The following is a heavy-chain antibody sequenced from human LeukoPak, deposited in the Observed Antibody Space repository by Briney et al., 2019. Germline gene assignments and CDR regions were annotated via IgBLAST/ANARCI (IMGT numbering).Heavy chain of an antibody. V-gene: IGHV2-70*01. CDR2: IDWDDDK. J-gene: IGHJ5*02. CDR1: GFSLRTSGMC. D-gene: IGHD4-11*01. Sequence: SGPTLLNPTPTLTLTCTFSGFSLRTSGMCVIWIRQPPAKALEWLALIDWDDDKYYSTSLKTRLTISKDTSKNQVVLTMTNMDPVDTATYYCARNTYRRRWFDPWGQGTLVTVSS. CDR3: ARNTYRRRWFDP.